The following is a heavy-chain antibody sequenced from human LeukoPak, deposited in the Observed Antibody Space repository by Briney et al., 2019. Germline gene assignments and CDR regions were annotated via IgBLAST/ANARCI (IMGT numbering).Heavy chain of an antibody. CDR3: AGGQGLGY. V-gene: IGHV3-7*03. D-gene: IGHD6-19*01. J-gene: IGHJ4*02. Sequence: GGSLRLSCAASGFTFSNYWMSWVRQAPGKGLEWVANIKQDGSEKYYADSLKGRFTISRDNAKNSLYLQMNSLRAEDTAVYYCAGGQGLGYWGQGTLVTVSS. CDR2: IKQDGSEK. CDR1: GFTFSNYW.